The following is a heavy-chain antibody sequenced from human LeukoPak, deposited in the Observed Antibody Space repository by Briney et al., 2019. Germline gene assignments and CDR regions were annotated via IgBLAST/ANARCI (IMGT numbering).Heavy chain of an antibody. V-gene: IGHV3-9*01. CDR1: GFTFDDNA. CDR2: ISWNSGSI. Sequence: GRSLRLSCAASGFTFDDNAMHWVRQAPGKGLEWVSGISWNSGSIGYADSVKGRFTISRDNAKNSLYLQMNSLRAEDTALYYCAKDSEVYDAFDIWGQGTMVTVSS. CDR3: AKDSEVYDAFDI. D-gene: IGHD2-8*01. J-gene: IGHJ3*02.